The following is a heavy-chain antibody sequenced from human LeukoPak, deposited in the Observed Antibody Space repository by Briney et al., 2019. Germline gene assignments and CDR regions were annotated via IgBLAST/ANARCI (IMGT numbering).Heavy chain of an antibody. V-gene: IGHV3-11*01. CDR2: ISSSGSTI. CDR1: GFTFSDYY. CDR3: ASGGSGYDRYYFDY. J-gene: IGHJ4*02. D-gene: IGHD3-3*01. Sequence: GGSLRLSCAASGFTFSDYYMSWIRQAPGKGLEWVSYISSSGSTIYYADSVKGRFTISRDNAKNSLYLRMNSLRAEDAAVYYCASGGSGYDRYYFDYWGQGTLVTVSS.